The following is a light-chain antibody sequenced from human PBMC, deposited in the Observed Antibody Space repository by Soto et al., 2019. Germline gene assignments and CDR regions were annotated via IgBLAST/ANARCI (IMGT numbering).Light chain of an antibody. V-gene: IGKV3-20*01. Sequence: EIVLTQSPGTLSLSPGERATLSCRASQSVSSSYLAWYQQKPGQAPRLLIYGASSRATGIPDRFSGSGSGTDVTLTISRLEPEDFAVYYCQQYGSSLLWTFGQGTKVEIK. J-gene: IGKJ1*01. CDR1: QSVSSSY. CDR3: QQYGSSLLWT. CDR2: GAS.